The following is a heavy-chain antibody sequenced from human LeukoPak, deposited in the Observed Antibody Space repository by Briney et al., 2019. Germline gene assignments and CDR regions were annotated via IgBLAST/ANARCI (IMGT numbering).Heavy chain of an antibody. CDR1: GGSFSGYY. J-gene: IGHJ5*02. V-gene: IGHV4-34*01. Sequence: GSLRLSCAVYGGSFSGYYWSWIRQPPGKGLEWIGEINHSGSTNYNPSLKSRVTISVDTSKNQFSLKLSSVTAADTAVYYCARGSGSGSLNWFDPWGQGTLVTVSS. CDR3: ARGSGSGSLNWFDP. D-gene: IGHD1-26*01. CDR2: INHSGST.